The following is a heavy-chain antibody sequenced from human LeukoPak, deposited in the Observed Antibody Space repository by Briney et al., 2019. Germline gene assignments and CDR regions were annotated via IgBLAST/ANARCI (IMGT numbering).Heavy chain of an antibody. J-gene: IGHJ4*02. CDR2: IYYSGST. D-gene: IGHD5-18*01. Sequence: PSETLSLTCTVSGGSISSSSYYWGWIRQPPGKGLEWIGSIYYSGSTYYNPSLKSRVTISVDTSKNQFSLKLSSVTAADTAVYYCARPGYSYGSNFDYWGQGTLVTVSS. CDR3: ARPGYSYGSNFDY. CDR1: GGSISSSSYY. V-gene: IGHV4-39*07.